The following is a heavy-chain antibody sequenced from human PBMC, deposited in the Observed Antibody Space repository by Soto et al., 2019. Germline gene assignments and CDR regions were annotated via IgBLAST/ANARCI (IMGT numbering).Heavy chain of an antibody. Sequence: PSETLSLTCTVSGDSISSGGYSWSWIRQSPGKGLGWIGYIYHSGSSYYNPSLKSRLIMSVDTSRNHFSLKLNSVTAADTAVFYCARRGSGTLDPWGQGILVTVSS. J-gene: IGHJ5*02. CDR3: ARRGSGTLDP. CDR2: IYHSGSS. V-gene: IGHV4-30-2*06. CDR1: GDSISSGGYS. D-gene: IGHD3-16*01.